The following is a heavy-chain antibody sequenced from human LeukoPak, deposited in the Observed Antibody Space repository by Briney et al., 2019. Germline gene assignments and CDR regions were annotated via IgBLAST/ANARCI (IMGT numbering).Heavy chain of an antibody. CDR2: ISSGGTTI. Sequence: GGSLRLSCAASGLSFSTYDMTWVRQAPGKGLEWLSYISSGGTTIYYADSLKGRFTISRDNAKSSLYLQMNSLRAEDTAVYYCARVFRDSYYYYYMDVWGKGTTVTVSS. CDR3: ARVFRDSYYYYYMDV. CDR1: GLSFSTYD. V-gene: IGHV3-48*03. J-gene: IGHJ6*03.